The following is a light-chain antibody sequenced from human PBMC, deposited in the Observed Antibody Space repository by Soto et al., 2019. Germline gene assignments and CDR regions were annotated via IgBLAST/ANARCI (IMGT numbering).Light chain of an antibody. V-gene: IGKV3-20*01. CDR3: QQYDWLPVT. CDR1: QSVRSSH. Sequence: EIVLTQSPGTLSLSPGERATLSCRTSQSVRSSHLAWYQQKPGQAPRLLIYGASNRATGIPDRFSGSGSGTDFTLTISGLEPEDFAVYYCQQYDWLPVTFGQGTKVDIK. CDR2: GAS. J-gene: IGKJ1*01.